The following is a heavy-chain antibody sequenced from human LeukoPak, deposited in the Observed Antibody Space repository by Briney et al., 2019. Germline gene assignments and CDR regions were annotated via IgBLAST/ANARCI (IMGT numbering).Heavy chain of an antibody. Sequence: SETLSLTCTVSGYSISSGYYWGWIRQPPGKGLEWIGSIYYSGSTYYNPSLKSRVTISVATSKNQFSLKLSSMTAADTAAYYCAKGYYYMDVWGKGTTVTVSS. J-gene: IGHJ6*03. CDR3: AKGYYYMDV. CDR2: IYYSGST. CDR1: GYSISSGYY. V-gene: IGHV4-38-2*02.